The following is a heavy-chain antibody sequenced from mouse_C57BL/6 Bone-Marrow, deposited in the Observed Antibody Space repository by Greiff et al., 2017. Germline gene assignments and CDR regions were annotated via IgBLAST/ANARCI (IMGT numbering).Heavy chain of an antibody. Sequence: QVQLQQSGPGLVQPSQSLSITCTVSGFSLTSYGVHWVRQPPGNGLEWLGVIWSGGSTDYNAAFISRLSISKDNSKSQVFFKMNSLQADDTAIYYCAKSYGRYYYAMDYWGQGTSVTVSS. V-gene: IGHV2-4*01. CDR1: GFSLTSYG. D-gene: IGHD1-1*02. J-gene: IGHJ4*01. CDR2: IWSGGST. CDR3: AKSYGRYYYAMDY.